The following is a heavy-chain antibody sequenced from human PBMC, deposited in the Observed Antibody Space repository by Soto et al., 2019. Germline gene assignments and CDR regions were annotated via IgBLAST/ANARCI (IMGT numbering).Heavy chain of an antibody. CDR1: GCAFTSYY. Sequence: XSVKVSFKGTGCAFTSYYMHWVRQAPGQGLECMGIINPSGGSTSYAQKFQGRVTMTRDTSTSTVYMELSSLRSEDTAVYYCARVKVEGRIKLWFQYYYYGMDVWGQGTTVTVSS. D-gene: IGHD5-18*01. V-gene: IGHV1-46*01. CDR2: INPSGGST. CDR3: ARVKVEGRIKLWFQYYYYGMDV. J-gene: IGHJ6*02.